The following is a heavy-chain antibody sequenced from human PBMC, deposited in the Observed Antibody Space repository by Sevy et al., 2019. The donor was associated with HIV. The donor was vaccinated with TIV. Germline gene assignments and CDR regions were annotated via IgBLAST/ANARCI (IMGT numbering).Heavy chain of an antibody. CDR1: GFTLSTYA. CDR2: IVVSGGTK. D-gene: IGHD3-10*01. CDR3: ARGSAGDPDYYYYYYMDV. Sequence: GGSLRLSCAASGFTLSTYAMSWVRQAPGKGLEWVSNIVVSGGTKYYADSVKGQFTISRDNAKNSLYLQMNSLRDEDTAVYYCARGSAGDPDYYYYYYMDVWGKGTTVTVSS. J-gene: IGHJ6*03. V-gene: IGHV3-48*02.